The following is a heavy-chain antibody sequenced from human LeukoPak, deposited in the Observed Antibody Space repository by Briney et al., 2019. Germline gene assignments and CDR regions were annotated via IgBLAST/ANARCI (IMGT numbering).Heavy chain of an antibody. J-gene: IGHJ4*02. CDR3: ARDLDVDCGGDCYFDY. D-gene: IGHD2-21*02. V-gene: IGHV1-2*02. CDR1: GYTFTGYY. CDR2: INPNSGGT. Sequence: GASVKVSCKASGYTFTGYYMHWVRQAPGQGLEWMGWINPNSGGTNYAQKFQGRVTMTRDTSISTAYMELSRLRSDDTAVYYCARDLDVDCGGDCYFDYWGQGTPVTVSS.